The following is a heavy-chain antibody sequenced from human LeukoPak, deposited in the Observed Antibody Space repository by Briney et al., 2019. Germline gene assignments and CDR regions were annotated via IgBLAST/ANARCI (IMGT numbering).Heavy chain of an antibody. V-gene: IGHV3-66*02. J-gene: IGHJ4*02. CDR2: IYSGGNT. CDR3: ARGGAAFAESVY. D-gene: IGHD3-3*01. Sequence: HTGGSLRLSCAASGFTVSSKYMSWVRQTPGKGLKWVSVIYSGGNTYYADSVKGRFTISRDNSKNTLYLQMNSLRAEDTAVYYCARGGAAFAESVYWGQGTLVTVSS. CDR1: GFTVSSKY.